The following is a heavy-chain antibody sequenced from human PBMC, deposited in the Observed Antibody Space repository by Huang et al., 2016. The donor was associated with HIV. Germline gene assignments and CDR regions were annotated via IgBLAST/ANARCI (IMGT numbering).Heavy chain of an antibody. V-gene: IGHV4-39*01. Sequence: LQLQESGPGLVKSSETLSLICTVSGGSISSSGYYWGWIRQPPGKGPEWIGSIYFSGNTYYNPPLKSRVTISVDTSKNQFSLKVNSVTAADTAVYYCARHGRVAGHYYNNMDVWGRGTTVTVSS. CDR3: ARHGRVAGHYYNNMDV. CDR1: GGSISSSGYY. J-gene: IGHJ6*02. CDR2: IYFSGNT. D-gene: IGHD6-19*01.